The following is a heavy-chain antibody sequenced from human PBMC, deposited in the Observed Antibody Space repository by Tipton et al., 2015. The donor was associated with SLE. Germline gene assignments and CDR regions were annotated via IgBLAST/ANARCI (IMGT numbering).Heavy chain of an antibody. Sequence: TLSLTCTVSGGSISSYYWSWIRQPPGKGLEWIGYIYYSGSTNYNPSLKSRVTISVDTSKNQFSLKLSSVTAADTAVYYCARVRGRGSLQHWGQGTLVTVSS. V-gene: IGHV4-59*01. J-gene: IGHJ1*01. CDR1: GGSISSYY. D-gene: IGHD3-10*01. CDR2: IYYSGST. CDR3: ARVRGRGSLQH.